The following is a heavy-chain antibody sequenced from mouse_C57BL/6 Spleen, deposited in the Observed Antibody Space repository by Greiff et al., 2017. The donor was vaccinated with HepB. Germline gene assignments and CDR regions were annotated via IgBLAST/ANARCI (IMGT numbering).Heavy chain of an antibody. J-gene: IGHJ2*01. CDR2: IHPNSGST. Sequence: VQLQQPGAELVKPGASVKLSCKASGYTFTSYWMHWVKQRPGQGLEWIGMIHPNSGSTNYNEKFKSKATLTVDKSSSTAYMQLSSLTSEDSAVYYCARGGYYCSSYDYFDYWGQGTTLTVSS. D-gene: IGHD1-1*01. V-gene: IGHV1-64*01. CDR3: ARGGYYCSSYDYFDY. CDR1: GYTFTSYW.